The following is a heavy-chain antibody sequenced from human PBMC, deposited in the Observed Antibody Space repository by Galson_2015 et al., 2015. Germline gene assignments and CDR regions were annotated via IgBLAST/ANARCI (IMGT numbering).Heavy chain of an antibody. D-gene: IGHD1-1*01. CDR1: GFSLSTSGMC. CDR3: AHRRSRGTTSAFDI. CDR2: IDWADDK. J-gene: IGHJ3*02. V-gene: IGHV2-70*12. Sequence: PALVKPTQTLTLTCTFSGFSLSTSGMCGSWIRQPPGKALEWLALIDWADDKYYSTSLKTRLTITKDTSKNQVVLTMTNMDPVDTATYYCAHRRSRGTTSAFDIWGQGTMVTVSS.